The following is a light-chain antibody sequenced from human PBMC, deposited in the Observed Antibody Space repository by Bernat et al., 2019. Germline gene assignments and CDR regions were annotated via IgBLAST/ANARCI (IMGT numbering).Light chain of an antibody. J-gene: IGKJ1*01. CDR2: DIS. Sequence: EIVLTQSPATLSLSPGEGATLSCRASQSVSNSLAWYQQKPGQAPRLLIYDISNRAAGIPARFSGSGSGTGFTLTISSLEPEDFAVYYCQQRYTWPQTFGQGTKVEFK. V-gene: IGKV3-11*01. CDR1: QSVSNS. CDR3: QQRYTWPQT.